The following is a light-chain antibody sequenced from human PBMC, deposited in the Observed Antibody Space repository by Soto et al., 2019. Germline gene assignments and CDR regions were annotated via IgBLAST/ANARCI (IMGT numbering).Light chain of an antibody. CDR1: QSLLHSNGYNY. CDR2: LGS. V-gene: IGKV2-28*01. Sequence: IVMTQFPLSLPVTPGEPASISCRSSQSLLHSNGYNYLDWYLQKPGQSPQLLIYLGSDRASGVPDRFSGSGSGTDFTLKISRVEAEDVGVYYCMQALQIPPTFGQGTRLEIK. J-gene: IGKJ5*01. CDR3: MQALQIPPT.